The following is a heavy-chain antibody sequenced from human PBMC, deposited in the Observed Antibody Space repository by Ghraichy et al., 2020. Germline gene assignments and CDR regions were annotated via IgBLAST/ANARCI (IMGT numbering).Heavy chain of an antibody. CDR2: IYPGDSDT. CDR1: GYSFTNYW. V-gene: IGHV5-51*01. J-gene: IGHJ6*02. D-gene: IGHD3-10*01. Sequence: GESLNISCEGSGYSFTNYWIAWVRQMPGKGLEWMGIIYPGDSDTKYSPSFQGQVTISADKSISTAYLQWSSLKASDTAMYYCARRRSAYGSGSYEDGMDVWGQGTTVTVSS. CDR3: ARRRSAYGSGSYEDGMDV.